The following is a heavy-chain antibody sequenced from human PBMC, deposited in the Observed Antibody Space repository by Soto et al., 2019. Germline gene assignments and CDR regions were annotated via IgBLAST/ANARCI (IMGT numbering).Heavy chain of an antibody. V-gene: IGHV1-2*02. Sequence: ASVKVSCKASGYTFTGYYMHWVRQAPGQGLEWMGWINPNSGGTNYAQKFQGRVTMTRETSISTAYMELSRLRSDDTAVYYCARDRILDGSYDFDTRGHGTMVNVPS. CDR3: ARDRILDGSYDFDT. D-gene: IGHD1-26*01. CDR2: INPNSGGT. CDR1: GYTFTGYY. J-gene: IGHJ3*02.